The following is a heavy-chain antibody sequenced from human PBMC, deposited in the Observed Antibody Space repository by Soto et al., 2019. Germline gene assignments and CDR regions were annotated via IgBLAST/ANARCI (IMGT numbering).Heavy chain of an antibody. Sequence: QVQLMESGGGVVQPGRSLRLSCAASGFTFKTYGMYWVRQAPGKGLEWVSIIWYDGSHRYYADSVKGRFTISRDNSKNTLYLQMNSLRAEDTAVYYCARGGTTWHYCYYNMDVWGQGTAVTVSS. CDR3: ARGGTTWHYCYYNMDV. CDR1: GFTFKTYG. CDR2: IWYDGSHR. D-gene: IGHD5-12*01. J-gene: IGHJ6*02. V-gene: IGHV3-33*01.